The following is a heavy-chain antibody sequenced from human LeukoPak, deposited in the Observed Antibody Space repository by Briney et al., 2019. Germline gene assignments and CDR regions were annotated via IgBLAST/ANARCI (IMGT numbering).Heavy chain of an antibody. CDR3: AREAIGNYHVFDS. CDR2: ITNSGRST. Sequence: GGSLRLSCEASGFSFINYFMRWIRQAPGKGLEWVSYITNSGRSTNYADAVKGRFTISMDNAKKSIYPEMTDLRAEYTGVYYCAREAIGNYHVFDSWGQGNLVTVSS. J-gene: IGHJ4*02. D-gene: IGHD1-7*01. V-gene: IGHV3-11*04. CDR1: GFSFINYF.